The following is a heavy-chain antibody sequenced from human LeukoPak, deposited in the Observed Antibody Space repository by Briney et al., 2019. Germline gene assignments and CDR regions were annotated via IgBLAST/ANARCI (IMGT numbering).Heavy chain of an antibody. CDR1: GFTFSNYD. CDR3: ARDPGTATRGFHMDV. J-gene: IGHJ6*03. D-gene: IGHD6-13*01. V-gene: IGHV3-33*01. Sequence: GGSLRLSCAASGFTFSNYDMHWVRQAPGKGLEWLSLIWSDGRIEQYAASVKGRITTSRDNSKNTVYLQMNSLRGEDTAVYYCARDPGTATRGFHMDVWGKGTRITVSS. CDR2: IWSDGRIE.